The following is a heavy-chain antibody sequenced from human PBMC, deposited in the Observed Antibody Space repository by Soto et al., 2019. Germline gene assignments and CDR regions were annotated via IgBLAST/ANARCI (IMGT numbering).Heavy chain of an antibody. CDR1: GFTFSNYW. J-gene: IGHJ5*01. CDR3: ATYAHHTFDS. D-gene: IGHD3-16*01. V-gene: IGHV3-7*01. Sequence: EVQLVESGGGLVQPGGSLRLSCAASGFTFSNYWMSWVRQAPGKGPEWVANIKQDGSEKNYVDSVEGRFTISRDNAKNSLYRQMNSLRAEDTAVYYCATYAHHTFDSWGQGTLVTVSS. CDR2: IKQDGSEK.